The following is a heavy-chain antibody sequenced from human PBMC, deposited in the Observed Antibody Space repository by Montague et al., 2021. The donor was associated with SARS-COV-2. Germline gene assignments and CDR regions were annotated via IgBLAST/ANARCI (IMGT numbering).Heavy chain of an antibody. V-gene: IGHV4-59*01. D-gene: IGHD3-22*01. CDR1: GGSISSYY. CDR3: ARGIPRPMRWLLVVDDAFDI. CDR2: IYYSGST. Sequence: SETLSLTCTVSGGSISSYYWSWIRQPPGKGLEWIGYIYYSGSTNYNPSLKSRVTISVDTSKNQFSLKLNSVTAADTAVYYYARGIPRPMRWLLVVDDAFDIWGQGTMVTVSS. J-gene: IGHJ3*02.